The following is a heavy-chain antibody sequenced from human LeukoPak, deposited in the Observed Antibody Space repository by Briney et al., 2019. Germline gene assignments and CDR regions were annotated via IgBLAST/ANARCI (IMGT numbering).Heavy chain of an antibody. J-gene: IGHJ5*02. CDR2: ISGSGGST. CDR3: AKAQTYCSSTSCPLGP. CDR1: GFTFSSYA. V-gene: IGHV3-23*01. Sequence: PGGSLRLSCAASGFTFSSYAMSWVRQAPGKGLEWVSAISGSGGSTYYADSVKGRFTISRDNSKNTLYLQMNSLRAEDTAVYYCAKAQTYCSSTSCPLGPWGQGTLVTVSS. D-gene: IGHD2-2*01.